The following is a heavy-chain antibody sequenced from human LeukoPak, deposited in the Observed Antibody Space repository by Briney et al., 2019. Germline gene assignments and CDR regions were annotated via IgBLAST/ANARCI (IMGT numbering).Heavy chain of an antibody. J-gene: IGHJ5*02. D-gene: IGHD3-10*01. Sequence: ASVKVSCKASGYTFTGYYMHWVRHAPGQGLELMGWINPNSGGTNYAQKFQGRVTMTRDTSISTAYMELSRLRSDDTAVYYCASRITMVRGVIIKEGNWFDPWGQGTLVTVSS. CDR1: GYTFTGYY. CDR2: INPNSGGT. V-gene: IGHV1-2*02. CDR3: ASRITMVRGVIIKEGNWFDP.